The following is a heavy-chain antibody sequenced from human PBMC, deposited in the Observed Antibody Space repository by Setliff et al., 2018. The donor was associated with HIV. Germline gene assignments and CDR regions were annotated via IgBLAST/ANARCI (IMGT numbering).Heavy chain of an antibody. Sequence: SETLSLTCSVSGGSIGSSGYYWSWIRQHPGKGLEWLGYIHYSGTTYYSPSLESRLTISIDTSENQFSLLLKSLTAADTAVYYCARRMAAGTFDYWGQGTLVTVSS. V-gene: IGHV4-31*03. CDR3: ARRMAAGTFDY. CDR1: GGSIGSSGYY. CDR2: IHYSGTT. J-gene: IGHJ4*02. D-gene: IGHD6-13*01.